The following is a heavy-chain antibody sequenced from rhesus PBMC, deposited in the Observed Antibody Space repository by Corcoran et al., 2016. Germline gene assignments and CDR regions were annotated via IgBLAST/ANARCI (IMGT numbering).Heavy chain of an antibody. CDR1: GGSISGYW. V-gene: IGHV4-160*01. Sequence: QLQLQESGPGLVKPSETLSLTCAVSGGSISGYWWSWIRQLPGKGLEWIGRIDSSGRTDNNPSLKSRVTSSRDTSQNQCSLKLSAGTAADTAVYYCARSGSSGYGDGLDSWGQGVVVTVSS. CDR3: ARSGSSGYGDGLDS. J-gene: IGHJ6*01. D-gene: IGHD6-31*01. CDR2: IDSSGRT.